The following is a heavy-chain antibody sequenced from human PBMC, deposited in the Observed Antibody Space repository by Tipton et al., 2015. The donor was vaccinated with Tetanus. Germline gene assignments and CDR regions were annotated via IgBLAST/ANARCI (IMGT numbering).Heavy chain of an antibody. CDR3: ARAHCTDGVCNFDF. V-gene: IGHV5-51*01. J-gene: IGHJ4*02. Sequence: EVQLVQSGGEVKKPGESLKISCKGSGYIFNNYWIGWVRQKPGKGLEWMGFIYPGDSDTRYSPSFQGRVTISVDKSINTAYLQWSSLKASDTSMFYCARAHCTDGVCNFDFWGQGALVTVAS. D-gene: IGHD2-8*01. CDR1: GYIFNNYW. CDR2: IYPGDSDT.